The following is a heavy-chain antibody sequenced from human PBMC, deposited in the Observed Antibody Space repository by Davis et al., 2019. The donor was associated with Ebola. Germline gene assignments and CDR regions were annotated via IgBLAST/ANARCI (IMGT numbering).Heavy chain of an antibody. D-gene: IGHD4-17*01. J-gene: IGHJ6*02. CDR2: ISAYNGNT. Sequence: ASVKVSCKASGYTFTSYGISWVRQAPGQGLEWMGWISAYNGNTNYAQKLQGRVTMTTDTSTSTAYMELRSLRSDDTAVYYCARGIAYGEDYYYYGMDVWGQGTTVTVSS. CDR3: ARGIAYGEDYYYYGMDV. V-gene: IGHV1-18*01. CDR1: GYTFTSYG.